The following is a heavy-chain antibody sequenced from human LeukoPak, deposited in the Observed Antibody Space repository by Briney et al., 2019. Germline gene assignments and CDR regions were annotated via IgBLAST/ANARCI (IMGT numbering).Heavy chain of an antibody. Sequence: SETLSLTCTVSGVSISSTSYCWGWIRQPPGKGLGWIGSIYYSGRTYYNPSLKSRLTISVDTPKNQFSLKLSSVTAADTAVYYCAQSLGASTWFGNWFDPWGQGTLVTVSS. CDR2: IYYSGRT. D-gene: IGHD3-10*01. CDR3: AQSLGASTWFGNWFDP. V-gene: IGHV4-39*01. CDR1: GVSISSTSYC. J-gene: IGHJ5*02.